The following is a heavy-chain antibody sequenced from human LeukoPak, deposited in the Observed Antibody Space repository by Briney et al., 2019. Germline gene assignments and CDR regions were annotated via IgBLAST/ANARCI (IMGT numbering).Heavy chain of an antibody. CDR2: MNGEGTTI. Sequence: GGSLRLSCATSGLTFRTTWMHWVRQAPGEGLMRVSRMNGEGTTIDYADSVKGRFTVSRDYAKNTLFLQMNNLRTEDTALYFCATARNFRFEYWGQGSLVIVSA. J-gene: IGHJ4*02. CDR3: ATARNFRFEY. D-gene: IGHD1-7*01. CDR1: GLTFRTTW. V-gene: IGHV3-74*01.